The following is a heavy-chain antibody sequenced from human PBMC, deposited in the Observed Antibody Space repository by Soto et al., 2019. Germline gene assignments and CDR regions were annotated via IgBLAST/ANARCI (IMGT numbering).Heavy chain of an antibody. CDR3: SRFDPSAKSPDY. Sequence: VQVEESGGGLVLPGGSLRLSCAVSVVSEFIFSDQYIDWVRQAPGKGLEWVGRTRNRVNSFSTAYAGSVQGRFTISRDDSKITVYLQMNSLKTEDTSVYYCSRFDPSAKSPDYWGQGTLVTVSS. CDR1: VVSEFIFSDQY. D-gene: IGHD3-9*01. V-gene: IGHV3-72*01. CDR2: TRNRVNSFST. J-gene: IGHJ4*02.